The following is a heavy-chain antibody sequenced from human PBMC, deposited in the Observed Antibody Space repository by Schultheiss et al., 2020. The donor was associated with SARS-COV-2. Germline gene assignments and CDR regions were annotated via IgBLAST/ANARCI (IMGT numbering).Heavy chain of an antibody. D-gene: IGHD1-26*01. CDR1: GFTFSDYW. V-gene: IGHV3-74*01. CDR2: INGDGSTI. Sequence: GGSLRLSCAASGFTFSDYWMHWVRQAPGEGMMWVSRINGDGSTINYADSVKGRFTISRDNAKNTLFLQMNSLRAEDTAVYYCARDESGSRGGFDYWGQGTLVTVSS. CDR3: ARDESGSRGGFDY. J-gene: IGHJ4*02.